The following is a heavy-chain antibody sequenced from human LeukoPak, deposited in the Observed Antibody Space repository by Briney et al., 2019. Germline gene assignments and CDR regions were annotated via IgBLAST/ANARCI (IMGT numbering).Heavy chain of an antibody. D-gene: IGHD3-10*01. CDR3: ARGGAGTYYKRDGWFDP. CDR2: INPNTGNT. V-gene: IGHV1-8*01. J-gene: IGHJ5*02. CDR1: GYTFNSYD. Sequence: ASVKVSCKASGYTFNSYDINWLRQATGQGLEWMGWINPNTGNTGYGERFQGRVTMTRDNSISTAYMELNSLTSEDTAVYYCARGGAGTYYKRDGWFDPWGQGTLVTVSS.